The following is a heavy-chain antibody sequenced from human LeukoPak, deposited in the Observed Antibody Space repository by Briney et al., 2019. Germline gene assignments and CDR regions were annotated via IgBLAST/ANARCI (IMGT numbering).Heavy chain of an antibody. CDR2: IYYSGST. J-gene: IGHJ4*02. V-gene: IGHV4-30-4*08. CDR1: GGSISSGDYY. D-gene: IGHD2-2*01. CDR3: ARGGGYCSSTSCLPLDY. Sequence: TLSLTCTVSGGSISSGDYYWSWIRQPPGKGLEWIGYIYYSGSTYYNPSLKSRVTISVDTSKNQFSLKLSSVTAADTAVYYCARGGGYCSSTSCLPLDYWGQGTLVTVSS.